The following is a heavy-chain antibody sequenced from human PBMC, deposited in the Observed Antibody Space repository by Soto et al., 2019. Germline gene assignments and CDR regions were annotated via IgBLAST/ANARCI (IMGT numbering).Heavy chain of an antibody. Sequence: QVQLVQSGAEVKKPGSSVKVSCKASGGTFSSYTISWVRQAPGQGLEWMGRIIPILGIANYAQKFQGRVTITADKSTSTAYMELSSLRSEYTAVYYCASAMSWYSTDFDYWGQGTLVTVSS. J-gene: IGHJ4*02. CDR1: GGTFSSYT. CDR2: IIPILGIA. D-gene: IGHD6-13*01. V-gene: IGHV1-69*02. CDR3: ASAMSWYSTDFDY.